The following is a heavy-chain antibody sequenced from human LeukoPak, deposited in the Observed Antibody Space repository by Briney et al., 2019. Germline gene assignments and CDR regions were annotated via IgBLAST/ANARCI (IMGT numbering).Heavy chain of an antibody. CDR1: GFTFSDYY. D-gene: IGHD3-10*01. CDR3: AKNYYGPGSYLDY. Sequence: GGSLRLSCAASGFTFSDYYMSWVRQAPGKGLEWVSAISDTGGSTYNADSVKGRFTISRDNSKNTLYLQMNSLRAEDTAVYYCAKNYYGPGSYLDYWGQGTLVTVSS. CDR2: ISDTGGST. J-gene: IGHJ4*02. V-gene: IGHV3-23*01.